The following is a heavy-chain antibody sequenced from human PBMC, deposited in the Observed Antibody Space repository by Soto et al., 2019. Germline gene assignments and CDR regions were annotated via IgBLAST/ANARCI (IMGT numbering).Heavy chain of an antibody. J-gene: IGHJ4*02. CDR1: GGTFSSYT. V-gene: IGHV1-69*04. CDR2: IIPILGIA. Sequence: QVQLVHSGAEVKKPGSSVKVSCKASGGTFSSYTISWVRQAPGQGLEWMGRIIPILGIANYAQKFQGRVTITEDKSTSTAYMELSSLRSEDTAVYYCARDLGYSSGWYWGQGTLVTVSS. CDR3: ARDLGYSSGWY. D-gene: IGHD6-19*01.